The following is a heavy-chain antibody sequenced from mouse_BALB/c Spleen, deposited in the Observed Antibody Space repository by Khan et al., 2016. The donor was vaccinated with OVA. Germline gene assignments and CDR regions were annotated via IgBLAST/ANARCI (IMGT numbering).Heavy chain of an antibody. CDR2: INPSNAYT. CDR3: ARDFHDYGSRGALDY. Sequence: QVQLQQSGAELARPGASVKMSCKASGYTFTSYSMHWIKQRPGQGLEWIGNINPSNAYTNYNQKFKDKATLPADKSSSTAYMQLSSLTSEDSAVYYCARDFHDYGSRGALDYWGQGTSVTVSS. J-gene: IGHJ4*01. CDR1: GYTFTSYS. D-gene: IGHD1-1*01. V-gene: IGHV1-4*01.